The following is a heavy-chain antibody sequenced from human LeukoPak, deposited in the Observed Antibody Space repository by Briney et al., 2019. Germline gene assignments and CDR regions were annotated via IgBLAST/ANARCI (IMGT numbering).Heavy chain of an antibody. CDR2: IYYSGST. D-gene: IGHD3-10*01. J-gene: IGHJ4*02. CDR1: GGSISSYY. CDR3: ARGQYYYGSGSCYVRYYFDY. V-gene: IGHV4-59*08. Sequence: SQTLSLTCTVSGGSISSYYWSWIRQPPGKGLEWIGYIYYSGSTNYNPSLKSRVTISVDTSKNQFSLKLSSVTAADTAVYYCARGQYYYGSGSCYVRYYFDYWGQGTLVTVSS.